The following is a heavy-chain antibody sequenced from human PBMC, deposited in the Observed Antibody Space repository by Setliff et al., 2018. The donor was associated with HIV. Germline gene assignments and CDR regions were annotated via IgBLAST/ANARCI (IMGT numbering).Heavy chain of an antibody. Sequence: GASVKVSCKASGGMFSNYAINWVRQAPGQGLEWMGGIIPIFGTTNYAQKFQGRVTITADDSTSTAYMELTSLRSEDTAVYYCARDPDRVRGIYYYYMDVWGQGTTVTVSS. CDR2: IIPIFGTT. CDR1: GGMFSNYA. D-gene: IGHD6-13*01. CDR3: ARDPDRVRGIYYYYMDV. J-gene: IGHJ6*03. V-gene: IGHV1-69*13.